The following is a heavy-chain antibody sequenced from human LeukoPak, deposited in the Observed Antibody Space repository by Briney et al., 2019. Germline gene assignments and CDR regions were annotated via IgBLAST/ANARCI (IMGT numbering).Heavy chain of an antibody. D-gene: IGHD1-26*01. CDR3: AREVEWELPDC. J-gene: IGHJ4*02. V-gene: IGHV3-48*03. CDR1: GFTFSSYE. CDR2: ITADGTNK. Sequence: GGSLRLSCAASGFTFSSYEMHWVRQAPGKGLEWVSYITADGTNKYDADSVKGRFTISRDNAKSSLFLQMNSLRVDDTAIYYCAREVEWELPDCWGQGTLVTVSS.